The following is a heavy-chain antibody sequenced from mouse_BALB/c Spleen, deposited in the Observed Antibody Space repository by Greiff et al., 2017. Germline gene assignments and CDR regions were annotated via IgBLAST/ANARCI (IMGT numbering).Heavy chain of an antibody. V-gene: IGHV5-17*02. J-gene: IGHJ3*01. CDR2: ISSGSSTI. D-gene: IGHD3-1*01. CDR1: GFTFSSFG. Sequence: EVKLVESGGGLVQPGGSRKLSCAASGFTFSSFGMHWVRQAPEKGLEWVAYISSGSSTIYYADTVKGRFTISRDNPKNTLFLQMTSLRSEDTAMYYCARRGSSGYGFAYWGQGTLVTVSA. CDR3: ARRGSSGYGFAY.